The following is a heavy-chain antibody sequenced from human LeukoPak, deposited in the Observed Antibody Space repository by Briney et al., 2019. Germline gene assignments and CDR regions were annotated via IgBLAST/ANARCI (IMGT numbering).Heavy chain of an antibody. J-gene: IGHJ3*01. CDR1: GGSISSYY. V-gene: IGHV4-4*07. CDR2: IYTSGST. CDR3: ELRYDNSDSGAF. D-gene: IGHD3-22*01. Sequence: SETLSLTCTVSGGSISSYYWSWIRQPAGKGLEWIGRIYTSGSTNYNPSLKSRVTMSVDTSTNQFSLKLTSVTAADTALYARELRYDNSDSGAFWGQGTVVTVSS.